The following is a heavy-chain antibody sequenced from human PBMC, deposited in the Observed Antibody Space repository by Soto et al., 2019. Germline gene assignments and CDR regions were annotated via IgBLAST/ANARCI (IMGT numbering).Heavy chain of an antibody. CDR2: ISYDGSNK. CDR3: ARGDGY. Sequence: QVQLVESGGGVVQPGRSLRLSCAASGFTFSYYAIHWVRQAPGKGLEGVAAISYDGSNKYYAASVKGRFTISRDNSKNTLYLQMNSLRAEDTAVYFCARGDGYWGQGTLVTVSS. J-gene: IGHJ4*02. CDR1: GFTFSYYA. V-gene: IGHV3-30-3*01. D-gene: IGHD1-26*01.